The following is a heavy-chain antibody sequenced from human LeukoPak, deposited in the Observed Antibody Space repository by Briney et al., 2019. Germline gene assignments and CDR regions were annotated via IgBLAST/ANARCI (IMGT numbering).Heavy chain of an antibody. D-gene: IGHD6-19*01. Sequence: PGGSLRLSCAASGFTFSGYWMHWVRQAPGKGLVWVSRINSDGYSITYADSVKGRFTISRDNAKNTLYLQMNSLVGEDTAVYFCTRAGYSSGFDSWGQGTLVTVSS. CDR1: GFTFSGYW. V-gene: IGHV3-74*03. J-gene: IGHJ5*01. CDR2: INSDGYSI. CDR3: TRAGYSSGFDS.